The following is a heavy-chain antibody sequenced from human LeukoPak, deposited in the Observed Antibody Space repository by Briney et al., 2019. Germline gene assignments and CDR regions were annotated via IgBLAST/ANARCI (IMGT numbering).Heavy chain of an antibody. CDR1: GFDFSGYG. CDR2: INPSGGTT. V-gene: IGHV1-46*01. J-gene: IGHJ4*02. Sequence: PGGSLRLSCAASGFDFSGYGMHWVRQAPGQGLEWMGIINPSGGTTSYAQKFQGRVTMTRDTSTSTVYMDLSSLRSDDTAVYYCARSRAHFDYWGQGTLVTVSS. CDR3: ARSRAHFDY.